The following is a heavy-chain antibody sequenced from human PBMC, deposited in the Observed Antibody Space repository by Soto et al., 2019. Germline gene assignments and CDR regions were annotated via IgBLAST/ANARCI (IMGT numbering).Heavy chain of an antibody. J-gene: IGHJ5*02. V-gene: IGHV4-31*03. CDR3: ARARAAEDSNWFDP. D-gene: IGHD2-15*01. CDR2: IYYSGST. Sequence: PSETLSVTCTFSVGSISIGGYYWSWIRQHPGKGLEWIGYIYYSGSTYYNPSLKSRVTISVDTSKNQFSLKLSSVTAADTAVYYRARARAAEDSNWFDPWGQGTMVTVSS. CDR1: VGSISIGGYY.